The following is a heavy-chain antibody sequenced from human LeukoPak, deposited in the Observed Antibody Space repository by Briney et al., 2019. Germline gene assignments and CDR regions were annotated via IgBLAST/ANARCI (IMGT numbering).Heavy chain of an antibody. J-gene: IGHJ2*01. Sequence: GGSLRLSCTASGFTFSSYIMSWVRQAPGKGLEWVSPISASGGSTYYADSVKGRFTISRDNSLNTLYLQMNSLRAEDTAVYYCAKAVAGYWYFDLWGRGTLLTVSS. V-gene: IGHV3-23*01. D-gene: IGHD6-19*01. CDR3: AKAVAGYWYFDL. CDR1: GFTFSSYI. CDR2: ISASGGST.